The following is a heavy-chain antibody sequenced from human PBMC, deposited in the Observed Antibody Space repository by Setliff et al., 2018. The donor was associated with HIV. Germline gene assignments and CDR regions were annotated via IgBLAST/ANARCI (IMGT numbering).Heavy chain of an antibody. V-gene: IGHV4-59*08. Sequence: ETLSLTCNVSGDSTNRKFWSWIRQPPGKGLEWVGYIHHTGTTKYGPSLKSRLTMSIDMSKKQFSLQLNSVTVADTAVYYCAAGPDLGQFDYWGQGIRVTVSS. J-gene: IGHJ4*02. D-gene: IGHD7-27*01. CDR1: GDSTNRKF. CDR2: IHHTGTT. CDR3: AAGPDLGQFDY.